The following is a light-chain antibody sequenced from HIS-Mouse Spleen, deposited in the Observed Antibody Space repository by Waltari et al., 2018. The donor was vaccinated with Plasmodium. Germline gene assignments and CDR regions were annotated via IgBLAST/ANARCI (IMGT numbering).Light chain of an antibody. CDR1: SSNIGNIY. J-gene: IGLJ2*01. CDR2: DNN. Sequence: QSVLTQPPSVSAAPGQKVTISCSGSSSNIGNIYVSCYQQLPGTAPKLLIYDNNKRPSGIPDRFSGSKSGTSATLGITGLQTGDEADYYCGTWDSSLSAGVVFGGGTKLTVL. CDR3: GTWDSSLSAGVV. V-gene: IGLV1-51*01.